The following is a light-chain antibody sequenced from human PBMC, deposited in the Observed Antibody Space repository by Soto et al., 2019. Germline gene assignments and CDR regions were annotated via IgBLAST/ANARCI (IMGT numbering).Light chain of an antibody. V-gene: IGKV3-20*01. CDR1: QSVTSNY. CDR3: QQYGSSGT. Sequence: EIVLTQSPGTLSLSPGERATLSCRASQSVTSNYLAWYQQKPGQAPRLLLFGASIRDTGIPDRFSGSGSGTAFTLTISRLEPEDFAVYYCQQYGSSGTFGQGTKVDIK. J-gene: IGKJ1*01. CDR2: GAS.